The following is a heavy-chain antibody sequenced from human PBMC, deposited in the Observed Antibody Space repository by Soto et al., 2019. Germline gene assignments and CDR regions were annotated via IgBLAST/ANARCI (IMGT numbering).Heavy chain of an antibody. V-gene: IGHV1-18*01. J-gene: IGHJ4*02. Sequence: ASVKVSCKASGYTFTSYGISWVRQAPGQGLEWMGWISAYNGNTNYAQKLQGRVTMTTDTSTSTAYMELRSLRSDDTAVYYCARDNEAIVATIPFDYWGQGTLVTVSS. CDR1: GYTFTSYG. CDR3: ARDNEAIVATIPFDY. D-gene: IGHD5-12*01. CDR2: ISAYNGNT.